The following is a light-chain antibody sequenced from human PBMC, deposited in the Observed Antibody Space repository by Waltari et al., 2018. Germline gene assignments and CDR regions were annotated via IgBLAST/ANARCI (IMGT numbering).Light chain of an antibody. Sequence: IVMSQSPLSLSVTPGQPASISCKSSQSLLHGDGRTYLYWFLQKPGHPPQLLISEVTNRFSGVPDRFSGSGSGTDFTLKISRVEAEDVGVYYCMQNAHRPPTFGQGTKVEIK. V-gene: IGKV2D-29*01. CDR1: QSLLHGDGRTY. CDR3: MQNAHRPPT. J-gene: IGKJ1*01. CDR2: EVT.